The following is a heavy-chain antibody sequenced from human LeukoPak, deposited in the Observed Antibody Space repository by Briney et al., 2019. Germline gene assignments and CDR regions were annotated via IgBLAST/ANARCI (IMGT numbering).Heavy chain of an antibody. CDR3: ARDPDPRGYSFFDY. CDR2: INSVGTST. V-gene: IGHV3-74*01. Sequence: GGSLRLSCAASAFTFSIYWMHWVRQAPGKGLVWVSRINSVGTSTSYADSVKGRFTISRDIAKNTLYLQMNSLRAEGTAVYYCARDPDPRGYSFFDYWGQGTLVTVSS. J-gene: IGHJ4*02. CDR1: AFTFSIYW. D-gene: IGHD3-22*01.